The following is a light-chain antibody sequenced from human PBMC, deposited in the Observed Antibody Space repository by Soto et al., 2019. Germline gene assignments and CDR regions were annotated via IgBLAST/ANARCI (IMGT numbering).Light chain of an antibody. J-gene: IGKJ2*01. CDR2: GAS. CDR1: QSVSSN. V-gene: IGKV3-15*01. CDR3: QQYNNWPPEYT. Sequence: EIVMTQSPATLSVSPGERATLSCRASQSVSSNLAWYQQKPGQAPRLLIYGASTRATGIPARYSGSESGTEFTLTISSLQSEDVAVYYCQQYNNWPPEYTFGQGIKLEIK.